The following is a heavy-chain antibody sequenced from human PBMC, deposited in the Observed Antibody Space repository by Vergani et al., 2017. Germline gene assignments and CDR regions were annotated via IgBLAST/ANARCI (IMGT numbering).Heavy chain of an antibody. CDR1: GFPFSGYR. CDR3: VKDAGSYENFFDS. CDR2: LTGGGGRT. V-gene: IGHV3-NL1*01. Sequence: QVQLVESGGGEFQPGRSLRLSCSASGFPFSGYRMHWFRQAPGKGLEWVSALTGGGGRTYYADSFKGRFIISSDNSRDTLYLQMNSLRPEDTATYYCVKDAGSYENFFDSWGQGTLVTVSS. J-gene: IGHJ4*02. D-gene: IGHD1-26*01.